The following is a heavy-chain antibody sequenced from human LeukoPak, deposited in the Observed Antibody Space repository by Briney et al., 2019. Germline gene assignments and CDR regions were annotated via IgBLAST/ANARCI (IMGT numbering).Heavy chain of an antibody. CDR2: ITVGGRAI. CDR1: GFTFSSFA. V-gene: IGHV3-11*04. CDR3: VRKGVLNF. D-gene: IGHD2-8*01. J-gene: IGHJ4*02. Sequence: GGSLKLSCVVSGFTFSSFAMSWVRQVPGKGLEWISHITVGGRAIYYADSVKGRFTVSRDDAKSSQHLQMNSLTADGSGLYYCVRKGVLNFWGQGALVIVSS.